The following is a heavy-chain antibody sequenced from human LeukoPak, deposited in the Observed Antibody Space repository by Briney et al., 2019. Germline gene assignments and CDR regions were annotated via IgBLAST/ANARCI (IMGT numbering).Heavy chain of an antibody. Sequence: HPGGSLRLSCAASGFIFSSHEMNWVRQAPGKGLEWVSYIRSSGSTIYYADSVKGRFTISRDNARNSLYLQMNSLRAEDTAVYYCARDPNHYDNFFDYRGQGILVTVSS. CDR3: ARDPNHYDNFFDY. J-gene: IGHJ4*02. D-gene: IGHD3-22*01. V-gene: IGHV3-48*03. CDR1: GFIFSSHE. CDR2: IRSSGSTI.